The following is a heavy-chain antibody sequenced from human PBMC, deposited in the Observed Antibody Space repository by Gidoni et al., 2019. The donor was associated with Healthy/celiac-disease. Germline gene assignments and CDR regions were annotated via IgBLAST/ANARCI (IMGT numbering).Heavy chain of an antibody. V-gene: IGHV5-51*01. CDR2: IYPGDSDT. CDR3: ARTTKLRGSLDY. J-gene: IGHJ4*02. CDR1: GYRFTSYW. D-gene: IGHD3-10*01. Sequence: EVQLVQSGAEVTKPGESLTISCKGSGYRFTSYWIGWVRQMPVKGLEWMGLIYPGDSDTRYSQSFQGQVTISADKSISTAYLQWSSLKASDTAMYYCARTTKLRGSLDYWGQGTLVTVSS.